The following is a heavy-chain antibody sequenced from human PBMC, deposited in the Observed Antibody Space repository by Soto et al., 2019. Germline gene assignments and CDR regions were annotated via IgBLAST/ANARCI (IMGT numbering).Heavy chain of an antibody. CDR1: GSTFTSSA. V-gene: IGHV1-58*01. D-gene: IGHD6-13*01. CDR2: IVVGSGNT. Sequence: SVKVSCKASGSTFTSSAVQWVRQARGQRLEWIGWIVVGSGNTNYAQKFQERVTITRDMSTSTAYMELSSLRSEDTAVYYCAADGSIAAYYYGMDVWGQGTTVTVSS. J-gene: IGHJ6*02. CDR3: AADGSIAAYYYGMDV.